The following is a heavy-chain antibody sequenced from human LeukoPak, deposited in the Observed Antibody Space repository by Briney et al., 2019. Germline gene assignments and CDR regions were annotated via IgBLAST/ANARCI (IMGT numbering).Heavy chain of an antibody. CDR1: GFTVSTYY. V-gene: IGHV3-53*01. CDR3: ARMSSGWYSGFDY. CDR2: IYSGDAT. Sequence: GGSLRLSSAASGFTVSTYYMNWVRQAPGKGLDWVSVIYSGDATYYADSVKGRFTISRDNSKNTLYLQMNSLRAEDTAVYFCARMSSGWYSGFDYWGQGTLVTVSS. D-gene: IGHD6-13*01. J-gene: IGHJ4*02.